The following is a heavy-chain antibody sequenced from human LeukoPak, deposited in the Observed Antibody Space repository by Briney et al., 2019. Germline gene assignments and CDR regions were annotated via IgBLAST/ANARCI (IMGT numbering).Heavy chain of an antibody. CDR2: ISAYNGNT. D-gene: IGHD2-15*01. CDR1: GGTFSSYA. V-gene: IGHV1-18*01. CDR3: ARDDWLGYCSGGSCLVDY. J-gene: IGHJ4*02. Sequence: ASVKVSCKASGGTFSSYAISWVRQAPGQGLEWMGWISAYNGNTNYAQKLQGRVTMTTDTSTSTAYMKLRSLRSDDTAVYYCARDDWLGYCSGGSCLVDYWGQGTLVTVSS.